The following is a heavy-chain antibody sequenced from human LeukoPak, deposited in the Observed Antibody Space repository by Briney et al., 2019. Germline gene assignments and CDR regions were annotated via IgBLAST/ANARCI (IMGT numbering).Heavy chain of an antibody. D-gene: IGHD2-2*02. V-gene: IGHV4-61*02. Sequence: SETLSLTCTVSSGSISSGYYYWSWIRQPAGKGLEWIGRMYASGSTEYNPSLNSRVTISVDTSKNQFSLKLSSVTAADTAVYYCTRSRERSFTSGSCYIDLQARWGQGTLVTVSS. CDR3: TRSRERSFTSGSCYIDLQAR. J-gene: IGHJ4*02. CDR2: MYASGST. CDR1: SGSISSGYYY.